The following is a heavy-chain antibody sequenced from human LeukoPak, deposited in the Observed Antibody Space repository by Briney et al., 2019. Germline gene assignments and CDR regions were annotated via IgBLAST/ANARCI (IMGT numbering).Heavy chain of an antibody. J-gene: IGHJ4*02. CDR3: ARDFNENSGYCYLFDY. CDR2: IYPGGGGT. V-gene: IGHV1-46*01. CDR1: GYIFTNKY. D-gene: IGHD3-22*01. Sequence: GSVKVSCKASGYIFTNKYIHWVRQAPGRGLEWMGVIYPGGGGTTYAQNFQGRVTMTRDTSTSTVYMELSSLRSDDTAVYYCARDFNENSGYCYLFDYWGQGTLVTVSS.